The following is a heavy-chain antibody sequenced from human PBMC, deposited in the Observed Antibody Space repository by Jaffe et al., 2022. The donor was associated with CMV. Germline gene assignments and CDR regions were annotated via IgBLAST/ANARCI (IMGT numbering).Heavy chain of an antibody. CDR3: ARVEDYTFNWFDP. J-gene: IGHJ5*02. CDR2: IYYSGST. CDR1: GGSISSYY. V-gene: IGHV4-59*01. D-gene: IGHD2-2*02. Sequence: QVQLQESGPGLVKPSETLSLTCTVSGGSISSYYWSWIRQPPGKGLEWIGYIYYSGSTNYNPSLKSRVTISVDTSKNQFSLKLSSVTAADTAVYYCARVEDYTFNWFDPWGQGTLVTVSS.